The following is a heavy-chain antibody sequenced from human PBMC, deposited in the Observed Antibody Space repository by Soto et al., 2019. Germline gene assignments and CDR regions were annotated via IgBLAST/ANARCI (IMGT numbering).Heavy chain of an antibody. V-gene: IGHV3-30*04. J-gene: IGHJ4*02. CDR2: ISYDGSNT. CDR3: ARDSETNGYSYDYFDY. D-gene: IGHD5-18*01. Sequence: PGGELSLSGAASGFTCRTYAMHWVRQAPGKGLEWVAVISYDGSNTYYADSVKGRFTISRDSSKNTLYLQMNSLRAEDSAVYYCARDSETNGYSYDYFDYWGQGTLVTVSS. CDR1: GFTCRTYA.